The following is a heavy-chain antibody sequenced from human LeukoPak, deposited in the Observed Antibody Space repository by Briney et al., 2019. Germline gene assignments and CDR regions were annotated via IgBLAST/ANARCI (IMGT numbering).Heavy chain of an antibody. V-gene: IGHV4-61*08. J-gene: IGHJ4*02. D-gene: IGHD4-4*01. CDR1: GGSISSGGYS. CDR3: ARLPQRTYSALPY. Sequence: SETLSLTCAVSGGSISSGGYSWSWIRQPPGKGLEWIGYIYYSGSTNYNPSLKSRVTISVDTSKNQFSLKLSSVTAADTAVYYCARLPQRTYSALPYWGQGTLVTVSS. CDR2: IYYSGST.